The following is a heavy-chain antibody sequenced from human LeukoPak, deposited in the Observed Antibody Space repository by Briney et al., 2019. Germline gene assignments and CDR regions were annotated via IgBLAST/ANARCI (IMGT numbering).Heavy chain of an antibody. CDR3: AREGHGYNYGFDY. J-gene: IGHJ4*02. V-gene: IGHV3-64*02. Sequence: GGSLRLSCAASGFSFSTYAMHWVRQAPGKGLEYVSDISSSGGITHYADSVKGRFTISRDNSKNTVYLQMGSLRAEDMAVYYCAREGHGYNYGFDYWGRGTLVTVSS. CDR2: ISSSGGIT. D-gene: IGHD5-18*01. CDR1: GFSFSTYA.